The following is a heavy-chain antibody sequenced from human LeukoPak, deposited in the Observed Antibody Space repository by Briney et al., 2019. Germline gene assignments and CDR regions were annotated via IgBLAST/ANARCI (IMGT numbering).Heavy chain of an antibody. D-gene: IGHD2-2*01. Sequence: SETLSLTCTVSGGSISSSSYYWGWIRQPPGKGLEWIGSIYYSGSTYYNPSLKSRVTISVDTSKNQFSLKLGSVTAADTAVYYCAGEIVVVPAAANYYYYYMDVWGKGTTVTVSS. CDR2: IYYSGST. CDR1: GGSISSSSYY. J-gene: IGHJ6*03. V-gene: IGHV4-39*07. CDR3: AGEIVVVPAAANYYYYYMDV.